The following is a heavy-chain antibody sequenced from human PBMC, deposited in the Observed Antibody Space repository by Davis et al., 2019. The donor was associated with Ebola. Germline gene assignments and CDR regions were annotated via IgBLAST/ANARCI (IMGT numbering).Heavy chain of an antibody. CDR1: GFTFSDYY. CDR2: ISSSSSYT. D-gene: IGHD6-19*01. J-gene: IGHJ6*02. CDR3: ARGHRIAVAAHDYYGMDV. Sequence: GESLKISCAASGFTFSDYYMSWIRQAPGKGLEWVSYISSSSSYTNYADSVKGRFTISRDNAKNSLYLQMNSLRAEDTAVYYCARGHRIAVAAHDYYGMDVWGQGTTVTVSS. V-gene: IGHV3-11*06.